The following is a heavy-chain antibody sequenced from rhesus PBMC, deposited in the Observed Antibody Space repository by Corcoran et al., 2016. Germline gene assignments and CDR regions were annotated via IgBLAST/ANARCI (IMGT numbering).Heavy chain of an antibody. CDR2: ISGSGGNT. CDR3: ASSKWGFGGSSFDY. CDR1: GGSISSNY. D-gene: IGHD4-29*01. V-gene: IGHV4-173*01. Sequence: QLQLQESGPGLVKPSETLSLTCAVSGGSISSNYWSWIRQPPGKGLGWIGRISGSGGNTDYNPSLRSRVTISTDTAKNQFSLRLSSVTAADTAVYYCASSKWGFGGSSFDYWGQGVLVTVSS. J-gene: IGHJ4*01.